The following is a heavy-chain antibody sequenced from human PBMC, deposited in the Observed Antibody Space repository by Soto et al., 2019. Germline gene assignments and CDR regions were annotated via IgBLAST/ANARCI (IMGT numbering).Heavy chain of an antibody. CDR3: ARAGVGYCSSTSCYTEH. V-gene: IGHV4-34*01. CDR2: INHSGST. J-gene: IGHJ4*02. Sequence: QVQLQQWGAGLLKPSETLSLTCAVYGGSFSGYYWSWIRQPPGKGLEWIGEINHSGSTNYNPSLKSRVTISVDTSKNQFSLKLSSVTAADTAVYYCARAGVGYCSSTSCYTEHWGQGTLVTVSS. CDR1: GGSFSGYY. D-gene: IGHD2-2*02.